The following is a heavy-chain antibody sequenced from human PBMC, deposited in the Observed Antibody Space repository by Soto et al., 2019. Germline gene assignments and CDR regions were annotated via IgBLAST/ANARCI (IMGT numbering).Heavy chain of an antibody. CDR3: ARDRVESGYPEYFQH. CDR1: GFTFSSYS. V-gene: IGHV3-23*01. D-gene: IGHD3-22*01. Sequence: GGSLRLSCAASGFTFSSYSMTWVRQAPGKGLEWVSVLSGGGESSLYAESVKGRFTISRDNAKNSLYLQMNSLRAEDTAVYYCARDRVESGYPEYFQHWGQGTLVTVSS. CDR2: LSGGGESS. J-gene: IGHJ1*01.